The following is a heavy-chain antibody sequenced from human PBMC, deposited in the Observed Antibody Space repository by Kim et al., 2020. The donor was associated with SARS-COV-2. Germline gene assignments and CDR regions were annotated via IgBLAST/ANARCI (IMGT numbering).Heavy chain of an antibody. V-gene: IGHV3-48*04. Sequence: GGSLRLSCAASGFTFSSYSMNWVRQAPGKGLEWVSYISSSSSTIYYADSVKGRFTISRDNAKNSLYLQMNSLRAEDTAVYYCARDDKGGKGVYTYYYYGMDVWGQGTTVTVSS. D-gene: IGHD2-2*02. CDR3: ARDDKGGKGVYTYYYYGMDV. CDR2: ISSSSSTI. J-gene: IGHJ6*02. CDR1: GFTFSSYS.